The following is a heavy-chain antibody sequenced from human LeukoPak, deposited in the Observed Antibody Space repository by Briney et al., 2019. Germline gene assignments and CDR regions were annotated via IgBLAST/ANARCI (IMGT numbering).Heavy chain of an antibody. V-gene: IGHV3-11*04. CDR1: GFTFSDYY. Sequence: GGSLRLSCAASGFTFSDYYMSWIRQAPGKGLEWVSYISSSGSTTYYADSVKGRFTISRDNAKNSLYLQMNSLRAEDTAVYYCARDDLSANPDYWGQGTLVTVSS. CDR3: ARDDLSANPDY. J-gene: IGHJ4*02. D-gene: IGHD4/OR15-4a*01. CDR2: ISSSGSTT.